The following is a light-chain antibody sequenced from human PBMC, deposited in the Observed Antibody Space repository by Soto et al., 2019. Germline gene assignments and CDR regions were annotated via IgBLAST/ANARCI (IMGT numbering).Light chain of an antibody. V-gene: IGKV1-27*01. J-gene: IGKJ4*01. CDR1: QGISIY. CDR3: QKYNGATLT. CDR2: DAS. Sequence: DIQMTQSPSSLSASVGDRVTITCRASQGISIYLAWYQQKPGKVPKLLIYDASTLQSGVPSRFSGSGSGTDFTLTISGLHPEDVATYYCQKYNGATLTFGGGTKVDIK.